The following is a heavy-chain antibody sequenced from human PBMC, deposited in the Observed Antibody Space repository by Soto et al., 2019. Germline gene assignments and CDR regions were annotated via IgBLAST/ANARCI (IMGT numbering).Heavy chain of an antibody. CDR3: ARGPRTNFNPYY. D-gene: IGHD2-8*01. J-gene: IGHJ4*02. CDR1: GYTFSSYG. CDR2: MSAYNGNT. V-gene: IGHV1-18*01. Sequence: XSVKVSCKASGYTFSSYGISWVRQAPGQGLEWMGWMSAYNGNTNYAQKLQDRVTMTTDTSTSTAYMELRSLRSDDTAVYYCARGPRTNFNPYYWGQGTLVTVSS.